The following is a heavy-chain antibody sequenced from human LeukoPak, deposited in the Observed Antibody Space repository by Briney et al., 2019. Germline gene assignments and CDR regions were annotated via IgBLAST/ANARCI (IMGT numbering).Heavy chain of an antibody. D-gene: IGHD6-13*01. CDR3: ARGPLAAAGDY. CDR1: GGSFSGYY. Sequence: SETLPLTCAVYGGSFSGYYWSWIRQPPGKGLEWIGEINHSGSTNYNPSLKSRVTISVDTSKNQFSLKLSSVTAADTAVYYCARGPLAAAGDYWGQGTLVTVSS. V-gene: IGHV4-34*01. CDR2: INHSGST. J-gene: IGHJ4*02.